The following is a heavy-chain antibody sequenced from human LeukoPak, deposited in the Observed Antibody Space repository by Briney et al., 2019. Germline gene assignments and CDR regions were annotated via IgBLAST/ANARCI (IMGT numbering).Heavy chain of an antibody. CDR1: GSALSGTA. J-gene: IGHJ4*02. D-gene: IGHD2-21*02. CDR3: TGGHDYYFDY. V-gene: IGHV3-73*01. CDR2: IRNKANSYAT. Sequence: GWGPRLSCAASGSALSGTAIEWIPQAAVKGQEWVGRIRNKANSYATAYAASVTGRFTISRDDSTNTAYLQMNSLKTEDTAVYYCTGGHDYYFDYWGQGTLVTVSS.